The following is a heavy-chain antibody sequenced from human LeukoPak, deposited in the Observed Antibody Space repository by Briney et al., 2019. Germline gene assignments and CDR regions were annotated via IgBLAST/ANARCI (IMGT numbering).Heavy chain of an antibody. V-gene: IGHV4-30-4*07. CDR2: IYYSGST. D-gene: IGHD3-3*01. CDR1: GGSISSAGYS. J-gene: IGHJ3*02. CDR3: ARGRSGRGYDFWSGYHDAFDI. Sequence: SQTLSLTCAVSGGSISSAGYSWTWIRQPPGKGLEYIGYIYYSGSTNYNPSLKSRGTISVDTSKNQFSLKLSSVTAADTAVYYCARGRSGRGYDFWSGYHDAFDIWGQGTMVTVSS.